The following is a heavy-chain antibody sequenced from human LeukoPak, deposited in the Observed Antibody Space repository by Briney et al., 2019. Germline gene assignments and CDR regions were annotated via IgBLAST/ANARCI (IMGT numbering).Heavy chain of an antibody. D-gene: IGHD4-17*01. J-gene: IGHJ4*02. Sequence: VASVKVSCKASGYTFTSYGISWVRQAPGQGLEWMGWISAYNGNTNYAQKLQGRVTMTTDTSTSTAYMELRSLRSDDTAVYYCARDLGNGDYAGYFDYWGQGTLVTVSS. CDR2: ISAYNGNT. V-gene: IGHV1-18*01. CDR3: ARDLGNGDYAGYFDY. CDR1: GYTFTSYG.